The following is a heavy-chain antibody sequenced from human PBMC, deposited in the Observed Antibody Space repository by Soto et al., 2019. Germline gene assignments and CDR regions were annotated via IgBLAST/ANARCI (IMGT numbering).Heavy chain of an antibody. Sequence: GGSLRLSCAASGFTFSDHYMDWVRQAPGKGLEWVGRTRNKANSYTTEYAASVKGRFTISRDDSKNSLYLQMNSLKTEDTAVYYCARARIAAAGPYNYMDVWGKGTTVTVSS. V-gene: IGHV3-72*01. CDR2: TRNKANSYTT. CDR1: GFTFSDHY. D-gene: IGHD6-13*01. J-gene: IGHJ6*03. CDR3: ARARIAAAGPYNYMDV.